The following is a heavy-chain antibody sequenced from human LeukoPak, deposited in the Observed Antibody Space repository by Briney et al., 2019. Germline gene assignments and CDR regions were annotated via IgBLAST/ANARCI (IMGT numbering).Heavy chain of an antibody. V-gene: IGHV4-61*02. Sequence: SQTPSLTCTVSGGSISSGSYYWSWIRQPAGKGLEWIGRIYTSGSTNYNPSLKSRVTISVDTSKNQFSLKLSSVTAADTAVYYCARAAYYYYGMDVWGQGTTVTVSS. CDR2: IYTSGST. J-gene: IGHJ6*02. CDR1: GGSISSGSYY. CDR3: ARAAYYYYGMDV.